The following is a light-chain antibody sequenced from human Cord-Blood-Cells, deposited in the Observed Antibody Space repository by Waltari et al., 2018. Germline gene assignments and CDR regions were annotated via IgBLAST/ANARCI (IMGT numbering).Light chain of an antibody. CDR3: QSADSSGTVV. CDR1: ALPKQY. J-gene: IGLJ2*01. CDR2: KDS. Sequence: SYELTQPPSVSVSPGQTARITCSGDALPKQYAYWYQQKPGQAPVLVIYKDSERPSGSPERFSGSSSEKTVTLTISGVQAEDEADYYCQSADSSGTVVFGGGTKLTVL. V-gene: IGLV3-25*03.